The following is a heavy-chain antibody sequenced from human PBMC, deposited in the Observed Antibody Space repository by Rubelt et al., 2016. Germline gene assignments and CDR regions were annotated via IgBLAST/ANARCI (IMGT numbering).Heavy chain of an antibody. V-gene: IGHV2-26*01. CDR1: GFSLSNARMG. D-gene: IGHD6-19*01. Sequence: QVTLKESGPVLVKPTETLTLTCTVSGFSLSNARMGVSWIRQPPGKALEWLAHIFSNDKKSYSTSLKSRLTISKDTCKSQVVLTMTNMDPVDTATYYCAHRSGWYGDYFDYWGQGTLVTVSS. CDR2: IFSNDKK. J-gene: IGHJ4*02. CDR3: AHRSGWYGDYFDY.